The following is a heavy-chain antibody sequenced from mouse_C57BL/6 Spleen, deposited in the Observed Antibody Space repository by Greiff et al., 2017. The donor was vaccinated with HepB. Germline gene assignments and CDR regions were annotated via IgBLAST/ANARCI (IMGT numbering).Heavy chain of an antibody. CDR2: IDPETGGT. CDR1: GYTFTDYE. Sequence: QVQLQQSGAELVRPGASVTLSCKASGYTFTDYEMHWVKQTPVHGLEWIGAIDPETGGTAYNQKFKGKAILTADKSSSTAYMELRSLTSEDSAVYYCTREDTTGVGHWYFDVWGTGTTVTVSS. CDR3: TREDTTGVGHWYFDV. D-gene: IGHD1-1*01. J-gene: IGHJ1*03. V-gene: IGHV1-15*01.